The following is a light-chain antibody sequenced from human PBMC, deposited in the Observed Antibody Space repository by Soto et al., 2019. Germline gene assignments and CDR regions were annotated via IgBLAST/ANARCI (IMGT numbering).Light chain of an antibody. V-gene: IGKV1-27*01. CDR1: QGIKNY. CDR2: AAS. J-gene: IGKJ4*01. CDR3: QRYYNAPFT. Sequence: DSQVTQYPSSLSASVGDRVTITCRASQGIKNYLAWYQQKPGEIPKLLIYAASTLESGIPPRFSGSGSGTDFNLTINNLHPEDVATYYCQRYYNAPFTFGGGTKVEIK.